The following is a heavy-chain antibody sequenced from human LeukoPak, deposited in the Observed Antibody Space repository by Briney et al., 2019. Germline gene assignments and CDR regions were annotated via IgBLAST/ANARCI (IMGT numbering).Heavy chain of an antibody. CDR1: GFSFSSNY. D-gene: IGHD3-22*01. J-gene: IGHJ3*02. CDR2: IYSSGST. Sequence: ESLSLSCAASGFSFSSNYLSWIRQAPGKGLEWVSEIYSSGSTNYTDSLKSRVTISIDTSKNPLSLQMSSVTAEDTAVYYCARDHYYDSSGYSYRRRLTNAFDIWGQGTMVTVSS. CDR3: ARDHYYDSSGYSYRRRLTNAFDI. V-gene: IGHV3-66*01.